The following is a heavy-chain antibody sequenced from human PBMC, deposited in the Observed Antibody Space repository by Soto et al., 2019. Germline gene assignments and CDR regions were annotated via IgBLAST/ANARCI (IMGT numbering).Heavy chain of an antibody. D-gene: IGHD3-22*01. CDR2: ISYDGSNK. Sequence: GGSLRLSCAASGFTFSSYAMHWVRQAPGKGLEWVAVISYDGSNKYYADSVKGRFTISRDNSKNTLYLQMNSLRAEDTAVYYCARDSSAMIVVVTFDYWGQGTLVTVSS. CDR1: GFTFSSYA. J-gene: IGHJ4*02. V-gene: IGHV3-30-3*01. CDR3: ARDSSAMIVVVTFDY.